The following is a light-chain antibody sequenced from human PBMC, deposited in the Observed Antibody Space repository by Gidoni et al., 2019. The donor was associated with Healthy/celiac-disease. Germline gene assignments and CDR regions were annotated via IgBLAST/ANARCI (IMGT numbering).Light chain of an antibody. J-gene: IGLJ2*01. CDR1: SLRSYY. V-gene: IGLV3-19*01. CDR2: GKN. CDR3: NSRDSSGNRGV. Sequence: SSELTQDPAVSVALGQTVRITCQGDSLRSYYASWYQQKPGQAPVLVTYGKNNRPSGIPDRFSGSSSGNTASLTITGAQAEDEADYYCNSRDSSGNRGVFGGGTKLTVL.